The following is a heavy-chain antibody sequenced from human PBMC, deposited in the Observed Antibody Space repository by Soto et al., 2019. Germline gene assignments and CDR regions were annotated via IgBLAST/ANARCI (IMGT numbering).Heavy chain of an antibody. D-gene: IGHD3-22*01. CDR2: ISAYDDNT. V-gene: IGHV1-18*01. J-gene: IGHJ6*04. CDR1: GYRFTSYG. CDR3: ARGVYYDSSGSRNYNYYGMNV. Sequence: ASVKVSCKASGYRFTSYGISWVRQAPGQGLEWLGWISAYDDNTKYAQTLQGRVSMSTDTSTNTAYMDVKILRSDDTAIYYCARGVYYDSSGSRNYNYYGMNVWGKGTTVTVSS.